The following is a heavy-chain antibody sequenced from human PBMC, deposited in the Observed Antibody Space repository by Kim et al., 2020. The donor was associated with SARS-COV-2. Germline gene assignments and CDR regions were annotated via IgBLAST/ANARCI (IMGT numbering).Heavy chain of an antibody. J-gene: IGHJ4*02. V-gene: IGHV4-39*02. CDR3: ARASAVAGRIDY. Sequence: YYNPSPKSRVTISVDTSKIHFSLKLNSVTAADSAVYYCARASAVAGRIDYWGQGTLVTVSS. D-gene: IGHD6-19*01.